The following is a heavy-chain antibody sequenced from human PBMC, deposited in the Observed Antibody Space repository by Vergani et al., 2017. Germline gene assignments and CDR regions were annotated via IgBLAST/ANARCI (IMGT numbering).Heavy chain of an antibody. D-gene: IGHD1-26*01. J-gene: IGHJ4*02. V-gene: IGHV3-23*04. CDR2: ISSDGGST. Sequence: VQLVESGGALVKPGGSLRLSCAASGFTFSTYAMTWVRQAPGKGLEWVSTISSDGGSTYYADSVKGRFTISRDNSKNTLYLQMNSLRAEDTAVYYCAKDPGVGATSRDYWGQGTLVTVSS. CDR3: AKDPGVGATSRDY. CDR1: GFTFSTYA.